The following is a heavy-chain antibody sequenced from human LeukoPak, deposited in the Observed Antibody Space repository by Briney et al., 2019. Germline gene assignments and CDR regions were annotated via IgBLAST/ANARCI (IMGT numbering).Heavy chain of an antibody. CDR1: GFTFNNYA. J-gene: IGHJ4*02. D-gene: IGHD6-13*01. CDR2: TSDSGAST. CDR3: AKGGSSSWHHFDY. V-gene: IGHV3-23*01. Sequence: GGSLRLSCAASGFTFNNYAMTWVRQAPGKGLEWVSTTSDSGASTYYADSVKGRFTISRDNSKNTLYLQMNSLRAEDTAVYFCAKGGSSSWHHFDYWGQGALVTVSS.